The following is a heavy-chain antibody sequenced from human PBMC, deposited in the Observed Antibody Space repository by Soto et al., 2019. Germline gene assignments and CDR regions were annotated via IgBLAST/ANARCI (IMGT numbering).Heavy chain of an antibody. CDR3: SRFIMVGVWFDPNYLHGMEV. V-gene: IGHV1-18*01. Sequence: VQLVQSGAEVKKPGASVTVSCKTSGYTFSNYGINWVRQAPGQGLEWMGWIRGYNGNTNYAQTVQRRVTMTTATSTGTVYVELGSLKSDGPAIYFCSRFIMVGVWFDPNYLHGMEVWGQGTTVTVSS. CDR2: IRGYNGNT. D-gene: IGHD3-10*01. J-gene: IGHJ6*02. CDR1: GYTFSNYG.